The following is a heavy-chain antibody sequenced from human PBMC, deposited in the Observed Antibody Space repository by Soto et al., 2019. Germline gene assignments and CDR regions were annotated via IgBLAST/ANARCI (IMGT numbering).Heavy chain of an antibody. CDR1: GFTFSSYS. Sequence: EVQLVESGGGLVQPGGSLRLSCAASGFTFSSYSMNWVRQAPGKGLEWVSYISSSSSTIYYADSVKGRFTISRDNAKNSLYLHMNSRRDEDTAVYYCARHSNYYTVYYYYYGMGVWGQGATVTVSS. CDR2: ISSSSSTI. CDR3: ARHSNYYTVYYYYYGMGV. D-gene: IGHD4-4*01. V-gene: IGHV3-48*02. J-gene: IGHJ6*02.